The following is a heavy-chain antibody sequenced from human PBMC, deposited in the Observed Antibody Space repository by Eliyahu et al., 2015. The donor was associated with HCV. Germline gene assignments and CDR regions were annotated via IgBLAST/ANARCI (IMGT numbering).Heavy chain of an antibody. D-gene: IGHD2-2*01. Sequence: QVQLQQWGAGLLKPSETLSLTCAVYGGSFSGYYWSWIRQPPGKGLEWIGEINHSGSTNYNPSLKSRVTISVDTSKNQFSLKLSSVTAADTAVYYCARLPPLVVVPAADYYYYGMDVWGQGTTVTVSS. CDR1: GGSFSGYY. CDR3: ARLPPLVVVPAADYYYYGMDV. CDR2: INHSGST. V-gene: IGHV4-34*01. J-gene: IGHJ6*02.